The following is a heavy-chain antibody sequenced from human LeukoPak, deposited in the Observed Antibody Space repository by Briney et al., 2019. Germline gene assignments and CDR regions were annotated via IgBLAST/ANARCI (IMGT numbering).Heavy chain of an antibody. CDR2: IIPIFGTA. CDR1: GGTFSSYA. Sequence: SVKVSCKASGGTFSSYAISWVRQAPGQGLEWMGGIIPIFGTANYAQKFQGRVTITTDESTSTAYMELSSLRSEDTAVYYCAVWAHDYGVPNALDIWGQGTMVAVSS. CDR3: AVWAHDYGVPNALDI. V-gene: IGHV1-69*05. D-gene: IGHD4-17*01. J-gene: IGHJ3*02.